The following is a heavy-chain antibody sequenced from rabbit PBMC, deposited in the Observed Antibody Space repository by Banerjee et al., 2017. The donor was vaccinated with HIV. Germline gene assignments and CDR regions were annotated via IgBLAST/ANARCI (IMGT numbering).Heavy chain of an antibody. D-gene: IGHD8-1*01. CDR2: INTGSDST. J-gene: IGHJ4*01. V-gene: IGHV1S45*01. CDR3: ARDLGGAGNGYYL. CDR1: GFSFSSTYY. Sequence: QEQLEESGGGLVQPEGSLTLTCTASGFSFSSTYYMCWVRQAPGKGLEWIACINTGSDSTYYASWAKGRFTISKTSSTTVTLQMTSLTAADTATYFCARDLGGAGNGYYLWGPGTLVTVS.